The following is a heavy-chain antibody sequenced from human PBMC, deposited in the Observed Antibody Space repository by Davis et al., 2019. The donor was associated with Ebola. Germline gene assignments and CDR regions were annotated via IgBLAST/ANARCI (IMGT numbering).Heavy chain of an antibody. J-gene: IGHJ6*04. Sequence: AASVKVSCKASGYTFTSYYMHWVRQATGQGLEWMGWMNPNSGNTGYAQKFQGRVPMTRNTSISTAYMELSSLRSEDTAVYYCARDGGYCSGGSCYSRYYGMDVWGKGTTVTVSS. CDR3: ARDGGYCSGGSCYSRYYGMDV. CDR2: MNPNSGNT. CDR1: GYTFTSYY. V-gene: IGHV1-8*02. D-gene: IGHD2-15*01.